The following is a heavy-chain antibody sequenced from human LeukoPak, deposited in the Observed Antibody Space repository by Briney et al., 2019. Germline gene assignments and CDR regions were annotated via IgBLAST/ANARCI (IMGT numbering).Heavy chain of an antibody. CDR2: ISWNSGSR. CDR1: GSTFADYG. CDR3: AKGHYYDSSAFDY. Sequence: GRSLRPSCAASGSTFADYGTHWVRQAPGKGLEWVSGISWNSGSRGYADSVKGRFTISRDNAKYSLYLQMNSLRAEDMALYYCAKGHYYDSSAFDYWGQGTLVTVSS. D-gene: IGHD3-22*01. J-gene: IGHJ4*02. V-gene: IGHV3-9*03.